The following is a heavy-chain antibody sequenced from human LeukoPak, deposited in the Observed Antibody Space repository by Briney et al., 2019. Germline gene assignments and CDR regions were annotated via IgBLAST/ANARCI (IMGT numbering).Heavy chain of an antibody. CDR3: AKDALGADAFDI. CDR2: ISWNSGSI. D-gene: IGHD3-16*01. V-gene: IGHV3-9*01. CDR1: GFTFDDYA. Sequence: GRSLRLSCAASGFTFDDYATHWVRQAPGKGLEWVSGISWNSGSIGYADSVKGRFTISRDNAKNSLYLQMNSLRAEDTALYYCAKDALGADAFDIWGQGTMVTVSS. J-gene: IGHJ3*02.